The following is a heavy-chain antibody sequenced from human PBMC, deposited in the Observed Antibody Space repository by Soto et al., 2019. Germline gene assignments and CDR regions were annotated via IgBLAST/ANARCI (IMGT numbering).Heavy chain of an antibody. D-gene: IGHD2-15*01. Sequence: SETLSLTCTVSGGSISSYYWSWIRQPPGKGLEWIGYIYYSGSTNYNPSLKSRVTISVDTSKNQFSLKLSSVTAADTAVYYCAAYTFSGGSVYYWGQGTLVTVSS. V-gene: IGHV4-59*01. CDR1: GGSISSYY. CDR3: AAYTFSGGSVYY. CDR2: IYYSGST. J-gene: IGHJ4*02.